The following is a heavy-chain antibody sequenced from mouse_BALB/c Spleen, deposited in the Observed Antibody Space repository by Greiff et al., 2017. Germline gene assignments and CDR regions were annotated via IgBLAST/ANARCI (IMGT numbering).Heavy chain of an antibody. V-gene: IGHV1-5*01. Sequence: EVQLQQSGTVLARPGASVKMSCKASGYTFTSYWMHWVKQRPGQGLEWIGAIYPGNSDTSYNQKFKGKAKLTAVTSTSTAYMELSSLTNEDSAVYYCTGGNYVRWYFDVWGAGTTVTVSS. CDR2: IYPGNSDT. J-gene: IGHJ1*01. CDR3: TGGNYVRWYFDV. CDR1: GYTFTSYW. D-gene: IGHD2-1*01.